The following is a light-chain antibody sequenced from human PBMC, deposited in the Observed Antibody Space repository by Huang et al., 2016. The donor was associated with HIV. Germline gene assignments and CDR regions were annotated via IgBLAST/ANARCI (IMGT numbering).Light chain of an antibody. CDR2: AAS. Sequence: DIQMTQSPSSLSASVGDRVTITCRASQSISTYLNWYQQKPGKAPKVLIYAASTLQRGVPSRFSGSGSGTDFTLTISSLQPEDFATYYCQQSYSTPQLTFGGGTKVEIK. CDR1: QSISTY. V-gene: IGKV1-39*01. J-gene: IGKJ4*01. CDR3: QQSYSTPQLT.